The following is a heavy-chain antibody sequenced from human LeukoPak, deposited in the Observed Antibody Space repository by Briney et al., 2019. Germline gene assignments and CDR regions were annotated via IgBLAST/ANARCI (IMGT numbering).Heavy chain of an antibody. V-gene: IGHV3-53*01. D-gene: IGHD5-24*01. Sequence: PGGSLRLSCAASGFTVSSNYMTWVRQAPGKGLEWVSVVYSGGSTYYADSVKGRFTISRDNAKNSLYLQMNSLRAEDTAVYYCARLSRDGYNRDFDYWGQGTLVTVSS. CDR2: VYSGGST. CDR1: GFTVSSNY. CDR3: ARLSRDGYNRDFDY. J-gene: IGHJ4*02.